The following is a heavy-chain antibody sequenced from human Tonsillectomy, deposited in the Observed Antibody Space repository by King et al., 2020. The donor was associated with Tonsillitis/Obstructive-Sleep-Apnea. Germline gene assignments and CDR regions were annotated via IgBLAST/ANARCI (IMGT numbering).Heavy chain of an antibody. J-gene: IGHJ4*02. V-gene: IGHV4-39*01. CDR1: GGSISSNTYY. CDR3: AGDGEYSSTNYFDY. Sequence: QLQESGPGLVKPSETLSLTCTVSGGSISSNTYYWDWIRQPPGKGLEWIGSIYYGGSTYYNPSLKSRVSISVDTSKNQFSLKLSSVTAADTAVYYCAGDGEYSSTNYFDYWGQGTLVTVSS. CDR2: IYYGGST. D-gene: IGHD6-6*01.